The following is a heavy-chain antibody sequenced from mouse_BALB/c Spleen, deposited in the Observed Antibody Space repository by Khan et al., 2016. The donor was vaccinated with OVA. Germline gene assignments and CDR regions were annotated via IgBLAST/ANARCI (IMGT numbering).Heavy chain of an antibody. CDR3: AREGNYDYYAMDY. V-gene: IGHV2-9*02. D-gene: IGHD2-1*01. Sequence: QVQLQQPGPGLVAPSQSLSITCTVSGISLINYGVHWVRQPPGKGLEWLGVIWAGGSTHYNTALMSRLGIGEDNCKSQVFLKMNSLQTDDTAIYYCAREGNYDYYAMDYWGQGTSVTVSS. CDR2: IWAGGST. CDR1: GISLINYG. J-gene: IGHJ4*01.